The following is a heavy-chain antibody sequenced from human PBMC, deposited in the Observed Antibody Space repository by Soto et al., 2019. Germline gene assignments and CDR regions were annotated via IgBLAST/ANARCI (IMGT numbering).Heavy chain of an antibody. CDR1: GFTFSNYV. J-gene: IGHJ6*02. CDR3: AREDTVVTSYYYYGMDV. D-gene: IGHD2-21*02. Sequence: PGGSLRLSCAASGFTFSNYVMHWVRQAPGKGLEWVAVISYDGSNKYYADSVKGRFTISRDNSKNTLYLQMNSLRAEDTAVYYCAREDTVVTSYYYYGMDVWGQGTTVTVSS. CDR2: ISYDGSNK. V-gene: IGHV3-30-3*01.